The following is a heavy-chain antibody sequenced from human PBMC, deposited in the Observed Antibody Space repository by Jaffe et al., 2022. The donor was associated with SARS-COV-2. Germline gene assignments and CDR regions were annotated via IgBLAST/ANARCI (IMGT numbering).Heavy chain of an antibody. CDR3: ARPNFWSGYSDKDYYGMDV. Sequence: QLQLQESGPGLVKPSETLSLTCTVSGGSISSSSYYWGWIRQPPGKGLEWIGSIYYSGSTYYNPSLKSRVTISVDTSKNQFSLKLSSVTAADTAVYYCARPNFWSGYSDKDYYGMDVWGQGTTVTVSS. CDR2: IYYSGST. D-gene: IGHD3-3*01. V-gene: IGHV4-39*01. J-gene: IGHJ6*02. CDR1: GGSISSSSYY.